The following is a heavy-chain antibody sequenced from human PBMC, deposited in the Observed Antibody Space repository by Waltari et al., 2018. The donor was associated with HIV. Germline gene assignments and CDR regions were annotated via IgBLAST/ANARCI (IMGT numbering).Heavy chain of an antibody. Sequence: QVQLVESGGGVVQPGRSRRLSCAASGFTFSSFGLQWVRQAPGKGLEWVAVISNDGSSKYYADSVKGRFTISRDNSKNTLYLHMNSLRAEDTAVYYCASPFYSDSTTYYYGLDYWGQGTLFTVSS. CDR3: ASPFYSDSTTYYYGLDY. CDR1: GFTFSSFG. J-gene: IGHJ4*02. CDR2: ISNDGSSK. D-gene: IGHD3-22*01. V-gene: IGHV3-30-3*01.